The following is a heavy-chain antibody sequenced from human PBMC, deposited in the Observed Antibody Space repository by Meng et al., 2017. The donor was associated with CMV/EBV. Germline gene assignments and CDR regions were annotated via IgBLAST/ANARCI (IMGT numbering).Heavy chain of an antibody. D-gene: IGHD6-6*01. V-gene: IGHV1-18*01. CDR2: ISAYNGNT. J-gene: IGHJ6*02. Sequence: ASVKVSCKASGYTFNSYGISWVRQAPGQGLEWMGWISAYNGNTNYAQKLQGRVTMTTDTSTSTAYMELRSLRSDDTAVYYCARDPEQLGGGYGMDVWGQGTTVTVSS. CDR1: GYTFNSYG. CDR3: ARDPEQLGGGYGMDV.